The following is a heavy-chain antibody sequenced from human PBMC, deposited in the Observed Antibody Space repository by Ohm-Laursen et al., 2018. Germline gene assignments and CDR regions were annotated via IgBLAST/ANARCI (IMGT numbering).Heavy chain of an antibody. D-gene: IGHD3-22*01. J-gene: IGHJ4*02. CDR1: GFTFISYS. CDR3: ASNYYDSSGYYGDDY. V-gene: IGHV3-48*01. Sequence: GQTLSLTCAASGFTFISYSMNWVRQAPGKGLEWVSYISSSSSTIYYADSVKGRFTISRDNAKNSLYLQMNSLRAEDTAVYYCASNYYDSSGYYGDDYWGQGTLVTVSS. CDR2: ISSSSSTI.